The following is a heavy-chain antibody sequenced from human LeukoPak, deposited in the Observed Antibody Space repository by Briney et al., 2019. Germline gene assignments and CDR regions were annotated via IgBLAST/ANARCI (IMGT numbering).Heavy chain of an antibody. Sequence: ASVKVSCKASGYTFTSYYMHWVRQATGQGLEWMGWMNPNSGNTGYAQKFQGRVSMTRNTSISTAYMELSSLRSEDTAVYYCARRLLRVTSTDYWGQGTLVTVSS. D-gene: IGHD2-21*02. V-gene: IGHV1-8*02. CDR1: GYTFTSYY. J-gene: IGHJ4*02. CDR2: MNPNSGNT. CDR3: ARRLLRVTSTDY.